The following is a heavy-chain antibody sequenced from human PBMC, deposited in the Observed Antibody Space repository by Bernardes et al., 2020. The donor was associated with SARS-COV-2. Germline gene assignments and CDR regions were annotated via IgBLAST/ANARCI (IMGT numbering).Heavy chain of an antibody. CDR3: ARGSMVRGVINYYYYYGMDV. J-gene: IGHJ6*02. D-gene: IGHD3-10*01. CDR2: IGTAGDT. Sequence: GGSLRLSCAASGFTFSSYDMHWVRQATGKGLEWVSAIGTAGDTYYPGSVKGRFTISGENAKNSLYLQMNSLRAGDTAVYYCARGSMVRGVINYYYYYGMDVWGQGTTVTVSS. CDR1: GFTFSSYD. V-gene: IGHV3-13*01.